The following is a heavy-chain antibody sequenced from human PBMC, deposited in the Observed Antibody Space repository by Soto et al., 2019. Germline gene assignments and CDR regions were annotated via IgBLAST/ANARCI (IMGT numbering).Heavy chain of an antibody. V-gene: IGHV4-59*01. Sequence: ETLSLTCTVSGGSISSYYWSWIRQPPGKGLEWFGDIYYSGSTNYNPSLKSRVTISVDTSKNQFSLKMSSVTAADTAVYYCARDYYDILTGYRAGGMDVWGQGTTVTVSS. CDR3: ARDYYDILTGYRAGGMDV. D-gene: IGHD3-9*01. J-gene: IGHJ6*02. CDR1: GGSISSYY. CDR2: IYYSGST.